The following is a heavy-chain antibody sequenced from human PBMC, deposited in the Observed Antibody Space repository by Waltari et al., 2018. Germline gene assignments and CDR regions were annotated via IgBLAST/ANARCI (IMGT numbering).Heavy chain of an antibody. CDR1: GGSISSGSYY. V-gene: IGHV4-61*02. D-gene: IGHD4-17*01. Sequence: QVQLQESGPGLVKPSQTLSLTCTVSGGSISSGSYYWSWIRQPAGKGLEWIGRIYTSGSNNYNPSLKSRVTISVDTSKNQFSLKLSSVTAADTAVYYCARGGGVTTVTGFDYWGQGTLVTVSS. J-gene: IGHJ4*02. CDR2: IYTSGSN. CDR3: ARGGGVTTVTGFDY.